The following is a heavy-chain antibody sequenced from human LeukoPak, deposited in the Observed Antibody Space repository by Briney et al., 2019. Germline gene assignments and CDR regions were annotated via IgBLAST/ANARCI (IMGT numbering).Heavy chain of an antibody. Sequence: HTGGSLRLSCAASGFTFSSYGMHWVRQAPGKGLEWVAVIWYDGSNKYYADSVKGRFTISRDNSKNTLYLQMNSLRAEDTAVYHCARLGTSPDIVATSPLDYWGQGTLVTVSS. V-gene: IGHV3-33*01. CDR3: ARLGTSPDIVATSPLDY. D-gene: IGHD5-12*01. CDR2: IWYDGSNK. J-gene: IGHJ4*02. CDR1: GFTFSSYG.